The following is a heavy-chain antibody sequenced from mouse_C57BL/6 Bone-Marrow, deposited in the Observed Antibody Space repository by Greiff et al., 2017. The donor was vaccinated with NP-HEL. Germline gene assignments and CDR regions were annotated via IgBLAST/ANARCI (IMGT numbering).Heavy chain of an antibody. Sequence: QVQLQQPGAELVKPGASVKLSCKASGYTFTSYWMHWVKQRPGQGLEWIGMIHPNSGSTNYNEKFKSKATLTVDKSSSTAYMQLSSLTSEDSAVYYCARSDYSNYGYAMDYWGQGTSVTVSS. CDR2: IHPNSGST. D-gene: IGHD2-5*01. CDR3: ARSDYSNYGYAMDY. V-gene: IGHV1-64*01. J-gene: IGHJ4*01. CDR1: GYTFTSYW.